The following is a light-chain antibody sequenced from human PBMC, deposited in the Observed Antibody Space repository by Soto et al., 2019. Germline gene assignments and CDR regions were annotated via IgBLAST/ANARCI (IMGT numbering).Light chain of an antibody. J-gene: IGLJ1*01. CDR2: DAS. V-gene: IGLV2-14*01. CDR3: SSFASRSSRV. Sequence: QSPLPQSSSGSTAPGHSITISCTATSSDVGAYNYVSGYRQHPGKAPKLIIYDASNRPSGVSNRVSGSKSRNTASLTTSALQAEDEADYYCSSFASRSSRVFGTGPKVTVL. CDR1: SSDVGAYNY.